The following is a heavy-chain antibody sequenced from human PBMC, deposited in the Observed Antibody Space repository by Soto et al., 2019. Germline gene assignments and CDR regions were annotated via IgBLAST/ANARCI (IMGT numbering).Heavy chain of an antibody. CDR2: IIPIFGTA. V-gene: IGHV1-69*13. Sequence: GASVKVSCKASGGTFSSYAISWVRQAPGQGLEWMGGIIPIFGTANYAQKFQGRVTITADESTSTAYMELSSLRSEDTAVYYCAKSLDYGDYVGGMDVWGQGTTVTVSS. J-gene: IGHJ6*02. CDR3: AKSLDYGDYVGGMDV. CDR1: GGTFSSYA. D-gene: IGHD4-17*01.